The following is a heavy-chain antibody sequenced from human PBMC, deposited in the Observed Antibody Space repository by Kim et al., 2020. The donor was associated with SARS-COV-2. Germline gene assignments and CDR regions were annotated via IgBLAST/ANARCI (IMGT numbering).Heavy chain of an antibody. Sequence: GGSLRLSCAASGFTFDDYAMHWVRQAPGKGLEWVSGISWNSGSIGYADSVKGRFTISRDNAKNSLYLQMNSLRAEDTALYYCAKGGAYYDILTGYYTLGDAAFDIWGQGTMVTVSS. J-gene: IGHJ3*02. D-gene: IGHD3-9*01. V-gene: IGHV3-9*01. CDR1: GFTFDDYA. CDR3: AKGGAYYDILTGYYTLGDAAFDI. CDR2: ISWNSGSI.